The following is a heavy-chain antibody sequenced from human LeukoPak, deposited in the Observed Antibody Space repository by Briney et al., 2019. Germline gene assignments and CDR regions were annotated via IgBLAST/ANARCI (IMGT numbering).Heavy chain of an antibody. D-gene: IGHD2-8*01. CDR3: AINGGAYYGMDV. CDR1: GGTFSSYA. J-gene: IGHJ6*02. V-gene: IGHV1-69*01. CDR2: IIPIFGTA. Sequence: SVKVSCKASGGTFSSYAISWVRQAPGQGLEWMGGIIPIFGTANYAQKFHGRVTITADESTSTAYMELSSLRSEDTAVYYCAINGGAYYGMDVWGQGTTVTVSS.